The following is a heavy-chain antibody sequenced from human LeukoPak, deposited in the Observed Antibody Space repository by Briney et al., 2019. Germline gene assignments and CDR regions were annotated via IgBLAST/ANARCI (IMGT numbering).Heavy chain of an antibody. CDR3: AKDLGPYYFDY. Sequence: GGSLRLSCAASGFTFSNYAMSWVRQAPGKGLEWVSAISGGGVSTYYADSVKGRFTTSRDNSKNTLYLQMNSLRAEDTAVYYCAKDLGPYYFDYWGQGTLVTVSS. CDR1: GFTFSNYA. V-gene: IGHV3-23*01. J-gene: IGHJ4*02. D-gene: IGHD7-27*01. CDR2: ISGGGVST.